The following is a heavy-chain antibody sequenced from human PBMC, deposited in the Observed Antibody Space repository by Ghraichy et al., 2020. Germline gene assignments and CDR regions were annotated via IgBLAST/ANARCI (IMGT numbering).Heavy chain of an antibody. CDR2: ISDNGRST. CDR1: GFTFSSYT. J-gene: IGHJ4*02. CDR3: AKKVPRAQFDY. V-gene: IGHV3-23*01. Sequence: GGSLRLSCAASGFTFSSYTMNWVRQAPGKGLEWVSAISDNGRSTYYADSVKGRFTISRDNSKNTLYLQMNSLRAEDTAVYYCAKKVPRAQFDYWGQGTLVTVSS.